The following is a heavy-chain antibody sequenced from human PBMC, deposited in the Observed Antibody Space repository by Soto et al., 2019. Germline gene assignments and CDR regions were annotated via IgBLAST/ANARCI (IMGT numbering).Heavy chain of an antibody. D-gene: IGHD3-3*01. Sequence: PGGSLRLSCAASGFTFSNAWMNWVRQAPGKGLEWVGRIKSKTDGGTTDYAAPVKGRFTISRDDSKNTLYLQMNSLKTEDTAVYYCTTGFGVVDYGPTPPNPYYAYYYYGMDVWGQGTTVTVSS. V-gene: IGHV3-15*07. CDR2: IKSKTDGGTT. CDR3: TTGFGVVDYGPTPPNPYYAYYYYGMDV. CDR1: GFTFSNAW. J-gene: IGHJ6*02.